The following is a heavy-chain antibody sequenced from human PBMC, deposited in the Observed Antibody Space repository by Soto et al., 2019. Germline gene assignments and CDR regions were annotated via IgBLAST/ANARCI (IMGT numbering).Heavy chain of an antibody. CDR2: INPKSGGP. CDR1: GYTFTDYY. J-gene: IGHJ4*02. Sequence: ASVKVSCKASGYTFTDYYIHWVRQAPGQGLEWVGGINPKSGGPKYIQKFQGRVTVTRDTSTSTAYMELSRLTSDDTAVYYCASEDCRSTSCSKGFDYWGQGTLVTVS. CDR3: ASEDCRSTSCSKGFDY. V-gene: IGHV1-2*02. D-gene: IGHD2-2*01.